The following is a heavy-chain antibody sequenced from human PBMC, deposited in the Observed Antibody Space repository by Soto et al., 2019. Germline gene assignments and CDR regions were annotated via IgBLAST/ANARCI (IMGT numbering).Heavy chain of an antibody. CDR2: INYSGST. Sequence: PSETLSLTCAVYGGSFSGYYWSWIRQPPGKGLEWIGYINYSGSTNYNPSLKSRVTISVDTSKNQFSLKLSSVTAADTAVYYCARDRPDYDFWSGYPYYYYGMDVWGQGTTVTVSS. CDR3: ARDRPDYDFWSGYPYYYYGMDV. CDR1: GGSFSGYY. J-gene: IGHJ6*02. D-gene: IGHD3-3*01. V-gene: IGHV4-34*01.